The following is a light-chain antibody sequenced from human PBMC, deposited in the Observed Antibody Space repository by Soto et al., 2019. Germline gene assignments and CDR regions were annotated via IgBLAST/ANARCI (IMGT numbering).Light chain of an antibody. V-gene: IGKV1-9*01. CDR3: QQLTSYPRST. J-gene: IGKJ5*01. CDR2: AAS. Sequence: IHLTQSASSLSASVGYRVTLTCRASQGISSYLAWYQQKPGKAPKLLIYAASTLQSGVPSRFSGSGSGTEFTLTISSLQPEDFATYHCQQLTSYPRSTFGQGTRLEIK. CDR1: QGISSY.